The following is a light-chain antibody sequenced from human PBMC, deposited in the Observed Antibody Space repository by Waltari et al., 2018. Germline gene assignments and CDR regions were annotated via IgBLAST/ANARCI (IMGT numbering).Light chain of an antibody. Sequence: QSALTQPASVSGYPGQSITISCTGTSSDVGGYDSVSWYQQHPGKAPKLMIYEVRNRPSGVSSRFSGSKSGNTASLTISGLQAEDEADYYCSSYTSSSSLFGGGTKLTVL. CDR2: EVR. J-gene: IGLJ2*01. CDR3: SSYTSSSSL. V-gene: IGLV2-14*01. CDR1: SSDVGGYDS.